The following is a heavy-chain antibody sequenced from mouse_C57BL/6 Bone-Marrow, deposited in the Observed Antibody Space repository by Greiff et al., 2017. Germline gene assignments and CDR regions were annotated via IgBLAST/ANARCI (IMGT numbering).Heavy chain of an antibody. J-gene: IGHJ3*01. D-gene: IGHD2-3*01. CDR3: ARIDGYYDPFAY. CDR1: GYTFTDYY. V-gene: IGHV1-26*01. CDR2: INPNNGGT. Sequence: VQLQQSGPELVKPGASVKISCKASGYTFTDYYMNWVKQSHGKSLEWIGDINPNNGGTSYNQKFKGKATLTVDKSSSTAYMELRSLTSEDSAVYYCARIDGYYDPFAYWGQGTLVTVSA.